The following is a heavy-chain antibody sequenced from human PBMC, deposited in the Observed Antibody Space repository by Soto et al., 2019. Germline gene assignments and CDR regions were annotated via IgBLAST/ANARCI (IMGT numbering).Heavy chain of an antibody. D-gene: IGHD3-3*01. CDR2: INHSGST. J-gene: IGHJ6*02. CDR1: GGSFSGYY. V-gene: IGHV4-34*01. Sequence: SETLSLTCAVCGGSFSGYYWSWIRQPPGKGLEWIGEINHSGSTNYNPSLKSRVTISVDTSKNQFSLKLSSVTAADTAVYYCARGFWSGQYNYYGMDVWGQGTTVTVSS. CDR3: ARGFWSGQYNYYGMDV.